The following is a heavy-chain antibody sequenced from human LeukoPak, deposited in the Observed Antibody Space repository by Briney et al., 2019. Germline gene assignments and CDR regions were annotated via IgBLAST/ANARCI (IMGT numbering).Heavy chain of an antibody. V-gene: IGHV4-59*01. CDR1: GGSINGYY. D-gene: IGHD6-19*01. CDR3: ARDGGSSGWYKRWFDP. J-gene: IGHJ5*02. CDR2: MYYSGST. Sequence: PSETLSLTCTVSGGSINGYYWTWIRLPPGKELEWIGYMYYSGSTNYNPSLKSRVTISVDTSKNQFSLKLSSVTAADTAVYYCARDGGSSGWYKRWFDPWGQGTLVTVSS.